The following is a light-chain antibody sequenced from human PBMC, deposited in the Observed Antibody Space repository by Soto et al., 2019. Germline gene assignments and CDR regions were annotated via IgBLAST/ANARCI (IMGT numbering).Light chain of an antibody. CDR3: QQYNSWLWT. CDR1: QGISNY. V-gene: IGKV3-15*01. CDR2: GAS. Sequence: EIVMTQSPATLSVSPGERVTLSCRASQGISNYLAWYQLKPGQAPRLLIHGASTRATGIPARFSGSGSGTEFTLIISSLQSEDSAVYYCQQYNSWLWTFGQGTKVDIK. J-gene: IGKJ1*01.